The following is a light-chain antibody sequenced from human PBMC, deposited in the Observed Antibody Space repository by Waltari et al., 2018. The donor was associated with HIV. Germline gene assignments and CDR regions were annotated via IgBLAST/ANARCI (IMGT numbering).Light chain of an antibody. J-gene: IGKJ1*01. CDR2: WAS. V-gene: IGKV4-1*01. CDR3: QQFFSFPRT. CDR1: QSVLSSSNNKNH. Sequence: DIVMTQSPDSLAVSLGGRAPITYKSSQSVLSSSNNKNHLAWYQQKPGQPPKLLFYWASIREVGVPDRFTGSGSGTIFNLTVSSLQADDVAVYYCQQFFSFPRTFGQGTKVEI.